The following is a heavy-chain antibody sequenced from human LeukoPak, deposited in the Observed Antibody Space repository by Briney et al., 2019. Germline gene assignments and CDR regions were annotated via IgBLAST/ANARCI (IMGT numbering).Heavy chain of an antibody. J-gene: IGHJ6*02. CDR2: SHDGSNK. CDR3: ARELRGLDYYYGMDV. Sequence: SHDGSNKYYADSVKGRFTISRDNSKNALYLQMNSLRAEDTAVYYCARELRGLDYYYGMDVWGQGTTVTVSS. D-gene: IGHD3-10*01. V-gene: IGHV3-30-3*01.